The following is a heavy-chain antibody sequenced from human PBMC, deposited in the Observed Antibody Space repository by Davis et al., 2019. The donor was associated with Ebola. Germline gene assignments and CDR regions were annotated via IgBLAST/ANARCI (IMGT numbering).Heavy chain of an antibody. V-gene: IGHV3-23*01. CDR1: GFTFSSFA. J-gene: IGHJ4*02. CDR2: ISTSGVYT. CDR3: ARDPRHTISHFDY. D-gene: IGHD5-24*01. Sequence: GESLKISCEASGFTFSSFAMNWVRQAPGKGLMWVSAISTSGVYTYYADSVRGRFTISRDNSKNTLYLQMNSLRAEDTAIYFCARDPRHTISHFDYWGRGTLITVSS.